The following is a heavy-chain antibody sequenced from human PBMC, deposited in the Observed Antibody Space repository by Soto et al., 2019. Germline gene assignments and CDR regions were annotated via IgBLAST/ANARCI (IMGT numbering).Heavy chain of an antibody. CDR3: ARELAAAGTNWFDP. CDR1: GGSISSYY. CDR2: IYYSGST. V-gene: IGHV4-59*01. Sequence: SETLSLTYTVSGGSISSYYWSWIRQPPGKGLEWIGYIYYSGSTNYNPSLKSRVTISVDTSKNQFSLKLSSVTAADTAVYYCARELAAAGTNWFDPWGQGTLVTVSS. J-gene: IGHJ5*02. D-gene: IGHD6-13*01.